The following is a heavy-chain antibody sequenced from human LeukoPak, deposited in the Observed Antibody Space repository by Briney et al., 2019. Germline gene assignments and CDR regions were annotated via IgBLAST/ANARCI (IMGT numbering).Heavy chain of an antibody. CDR3: ARHRSGYSYGFDY. V-gene: IGHV4-39*01. D-gene: IGHD5-18*01. CDR2: INYSGST. J-gene: IGHJ4*02. Sequence: PSETLSLTCTVSGGSISSSNHYWGWLRQPPGKGLEWIGSINYSGSTYYNPSLKSRVTKSVDMSKNQFSLKLSSVTAADTAVYYCARHRSGYSYGFDYWGQGTLVTVSS. CDR1: GGSISSSNHY.